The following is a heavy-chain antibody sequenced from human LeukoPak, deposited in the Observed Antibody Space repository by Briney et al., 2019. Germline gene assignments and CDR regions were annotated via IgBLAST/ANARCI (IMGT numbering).Heavy chain of an antibody. D-gene: IGHD6-13*01. CDR1: GFTFSSYA. J-gene: IGHJ4*02. Sequence: GGSLRLSRAASGFTFSSYAISWVRQAPGKGLEWVSAISGSGGSTYYADSVKGRFTISRDNSKNTLYLQMNSLRAEDTAVYYCAKDEEGYSSSWSPFDYWGQGTLVTVSS. V-gene: IGHV3-23*01. CDR3: AKDEEGYSSSWSPFDY. CDR2: ISGSGGST.